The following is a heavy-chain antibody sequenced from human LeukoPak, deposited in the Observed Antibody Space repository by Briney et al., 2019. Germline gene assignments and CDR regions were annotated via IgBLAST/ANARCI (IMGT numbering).Heavy chain of an antibody. V-gene: IGHV4-59*02. J-gene: IGHJ4*02. CDR3: SEGYFEPFDH. Sequence: SETLSLTCNVSGVSVSTSHWNWIRQRPGKGLEWIGCLSYTRKTDYNPSLKSRVSISLGSSNNHFSLKLTSVTAADTAVYYCSEGYFEPFDHWGQGILVTVSS. CDR1: GVSVSTSH. CDR2: LSYTRKT. D-gene: IGHD2/OR15-2a*01.